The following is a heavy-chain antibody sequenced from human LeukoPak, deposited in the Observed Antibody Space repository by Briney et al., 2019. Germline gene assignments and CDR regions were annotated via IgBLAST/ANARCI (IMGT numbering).Heavy chain of an antibody. CDR3: ARDITMIVVVSDAFDI. V-gene: IGHV1-2*06. CDR2: INPNSGGT. Sequence: ASVKVSCKVSGYTLTELSMHWVRQAPGKGLEWMGRINPNSGGTNYAQKFQGRVTMTRDTSISTAYMELSRLRSDDTAVYYCARDITMIVVVSDAFDIWGQGTMVTVSS. D-gene: IGHD3-22*01. J-gene: IGHJ3*02. CDR1: GYTLTELS.